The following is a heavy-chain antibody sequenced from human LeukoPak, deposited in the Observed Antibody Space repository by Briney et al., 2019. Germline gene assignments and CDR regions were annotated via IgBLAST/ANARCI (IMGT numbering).Heavy chain of an antibody. CDR2: IYYSGTT. CDR1: GGSISNYY. Sequence: SETLSLTCTVSGGSISNYYWNWIRQPPGKGLEWIGYIYYSGTTNYNPSLKSRVSMSVDTSKNQFSLKLSSVTAADTAVYYCARGRHYYYYYMDVWGKGTTVTVSS. V-gene: IGHV4-59*12. CDR3: ARGRHYYYYYMDV. J-gene: IGHJ6*03.